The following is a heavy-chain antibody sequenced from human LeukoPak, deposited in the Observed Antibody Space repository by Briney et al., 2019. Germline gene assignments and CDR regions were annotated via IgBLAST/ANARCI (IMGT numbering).Heavy chain of an antibody. Sequence: GGSLRLSCAAFGFIVRSNHINWVRQAPGKGLEWVSITYSGDTTYYADSVKGRFIISGDDSKNTLSLQMNDLRVEDTAVYYCARERPDSRNLDSWGRGALVTVSS. CDR3: ARERPDSRNLDS. J-gene: IGHJ4*02. CDR2: TYSGDTT. D-gene: IGHD1-14*01. V-gene: IGHV3-66*01. CDR1: GFIVRSNH.